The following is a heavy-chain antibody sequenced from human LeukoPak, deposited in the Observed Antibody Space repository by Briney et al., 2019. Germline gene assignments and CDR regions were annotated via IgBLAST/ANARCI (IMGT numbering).Heavy chain of an antibody. CDR2: ISAYNGNT. CDR1: GFTFTSYG. CDR3: ARGVYCSSTSCYDLDWFDP. V-gene: IGHV1-18*01. J-gene: IGHJ5*02. Sequence: GGSLRLSCAASGFTFTSYGISWVRQAPGQGLEWMGWISAYNGNTNYAQKLQGRVTMTTDTSTSTAYMELRSLRSDDTAVYYCARGVYCSSTSCYDLDWFDPWGQGTLVTVSS. D-gene: IGHD2-2*01.